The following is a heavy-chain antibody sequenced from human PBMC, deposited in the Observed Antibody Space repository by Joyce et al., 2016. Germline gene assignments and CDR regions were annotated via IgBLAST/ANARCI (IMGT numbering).Heavy chain of an antibody. D-gene: IGHD3-22*01. CDR1: GFTVRSNY. J-gene: IGHJ6*03. V-gene: IGHV3-53*01. CDR2: LHTGGNT. Sequence: EVQLVESGGGLIQPGGSLRLSCAASGFTVRSNYMSWVRQAPGQGLEWVAILHTGGNTYYADSVKGRFTIARDHSKNTLVLQMNSLRAEDTAVYYCARVRITMIEGLTDYYYMDVWGKGTKVTVSS. CDR3: ARVRITMIEGLTDYYYMDV.